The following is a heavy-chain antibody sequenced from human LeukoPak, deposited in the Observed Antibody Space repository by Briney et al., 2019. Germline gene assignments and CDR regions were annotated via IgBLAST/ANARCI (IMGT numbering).Heavy chain of an antibody. J-gene: IGHJ4*02. CDR2: IYTSGST. Sequence: SETLSLTCTVSGGSISSGSYYWSWIRQPAGKGLEWIGRIYTSGSTNYNPSLKSRVTISVDTSKNQFSLKLSSVTAADTAVYYCAANRWSGYYRDYWGQGTLVTVSS. CDR3: AANRWSGYYRDY. V-gene: IGHV4-61*02. CDR1: GGSISSGSYY. D-gene: IGHD3-3*01.